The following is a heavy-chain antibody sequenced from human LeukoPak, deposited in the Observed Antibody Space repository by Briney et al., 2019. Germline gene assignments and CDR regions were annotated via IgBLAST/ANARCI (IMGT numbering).Heavy chain of an antibody. CDR3: ASWVEYCSGGSCYFDY. CDR1: GYTFTGYY. CDR2: INPNSGGT. V-gene: IGHV1-2*02. J-gene: IGHJ4*02. Sequence: ASVKVSCKASGYTFTGYYMHWVRQAPGQGLEWMGWINPNSGGTNYAQKFQGRVTMTRDTSISTAYMELSRLRSDDTAVYYCASWVEYCSGGSCYFDYWGQGTLVTVSS. D-gene: IGHD2-15*01.